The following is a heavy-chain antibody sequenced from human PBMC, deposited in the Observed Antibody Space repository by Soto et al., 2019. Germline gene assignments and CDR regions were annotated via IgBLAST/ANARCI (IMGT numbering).Heavy chain of an antibody. V-gene: IGHV3-23*01. CDR3: ARGRYYDSPQDL. D-gene: IGHD3-10*01. CDR2: VTATAESA. CDR1: GFQFDAYS. J-gene: IGHJ5*02. Sequence: PGGSLRLSCTPFGFQFDAYSMSWVSPAPGKGLEWVSAVTATAESAYYTDSVRGRFIITRDNSDNMLYLQMSSLRVEDTAIYFCARGRYYDSPQDLWGRGTQVTGSS.